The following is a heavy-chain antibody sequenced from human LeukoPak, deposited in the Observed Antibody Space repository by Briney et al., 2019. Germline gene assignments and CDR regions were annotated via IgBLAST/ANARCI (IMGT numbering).Heavy chain of an antibody. CDR3: ARVGTGTHLWWFDP. D-gene: IGHD1-1*01. CDR2: IYYSGST. J-gene: IGHJ5*02. CDR1: GGSISSYY. Sequence: SETLSLTCTVSGGSISSYYWSWIRQPPGKGLEWIGYIYYSGSTNYNPSLKSRVTISVDTSKNQFSLKLSSVTAADTAVYYCARVGTGTHLWWFDPWGQGTLVTVSS. V-gene: IGHV4-59*01.